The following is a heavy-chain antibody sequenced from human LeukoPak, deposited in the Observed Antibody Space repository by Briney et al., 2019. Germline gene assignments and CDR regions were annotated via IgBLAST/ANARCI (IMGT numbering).Heavy chain of an antibody. CDR2: ISAYNGNT. CDR3: ARYLPYDYGDYYPPFDY. CDR1: GYTFTSYG. V-gene: IGHV1-18*01. Sequence: GASVKVSCKASGYTFTSYGISWVRQAPGQGLEWMGWISAYNGNTNYAQKLQGRVTMTTDTSTSTAYMELRSLRSDDTAVYYCARYLPYDYGDYYPPFDYWGQGTLVTVSS. D-gene: IGHD4-17*01. J-gene: IGHJ4*02.